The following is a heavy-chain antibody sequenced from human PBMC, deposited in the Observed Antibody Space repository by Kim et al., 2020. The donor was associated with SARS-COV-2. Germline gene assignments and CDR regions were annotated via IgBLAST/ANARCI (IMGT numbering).Heavy chain of an antibody. CDR1: GGSVSSGSYY. J-gene: IGHJ4*02. V-gene: IGHV4-61*01. Sequence: SETLSLTCTVSGGSVSSGSYYWSWIRQPPGKGLEWIGYIYYSGSTNYNPSLKSRVTISVDTSKNQFSLKLSSVTAADTAVYYCARVPKRNDCSGGSCYSLYYFDYWGQGTLVTVSS. D-gene: IGHD2-15*01. CDR2: IYYSGST. CDR3: ARVPKRNDCSGGSCYSLYYFDY.